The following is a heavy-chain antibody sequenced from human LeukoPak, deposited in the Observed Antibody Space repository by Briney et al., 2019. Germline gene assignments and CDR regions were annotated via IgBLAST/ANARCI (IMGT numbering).Heavy chain of an antibody. D-gene: IGHD2-21*01. CDR3: AGHLLFRFPTGFDY. V-gene: IGHV4-59*08. CDR2: IYYSGST. J-gene: IGHJ4*02. Sequence: SETLSLTCTVSGGSISSYYWRWIRQPPGKGLEWIGYIYYSGSTNYNPSLKSRVTISVDTSKNRFSLKLRSVTAADTAVYYCAGHLLFRFPTGFDYWGQRTLVTVSS. CDR1: GGSISSYY.